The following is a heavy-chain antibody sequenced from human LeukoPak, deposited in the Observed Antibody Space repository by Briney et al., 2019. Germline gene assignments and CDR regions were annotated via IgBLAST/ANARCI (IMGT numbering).Heavy chain of an antibody. D-gene: IGHD2-15*01. V-gene: IGHV3-74*01. CDR2: VNSDGTTT. CDR1: GFTFSRYW. J-gene: IGHJ4*02. CDR3: AKDLVVVAATPVSY. Sequence: GGSLRLSCAASGFTFSRYWMHWVRQAPGKGLEWVSRVNSDGTTTTYADSVKGRFTISRDNAKNTLYLQMNSLRAEDTAVYYCAKDLVVVAATPVSYWGQGTLVTVSS.